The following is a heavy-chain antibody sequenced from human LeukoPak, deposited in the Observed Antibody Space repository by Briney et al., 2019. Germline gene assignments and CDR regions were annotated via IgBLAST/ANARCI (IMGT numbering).Heavy chain of an antibody. Sequence: GASVKVSCKASGDTFTSYGISWVRQAPGQGLEWMRWISAYNGNTNYAQKLQGRVTMTTDTSTSTAYMELRSLRSDDTAVYYCARVAGITMVRGVKGWFDPWGQGTLVTVSS. CDR1: GDTFTSYG. CDR2: ISAYNGNT. CDR3: ARVAGITMVRGVKGWFDP. J-gene: IGHJ5*02. V-gene: IGHV1-18*01. D-gene: IGHD3-10*01.